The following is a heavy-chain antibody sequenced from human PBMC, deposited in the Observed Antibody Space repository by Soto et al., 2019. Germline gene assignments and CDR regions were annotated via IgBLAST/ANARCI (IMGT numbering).Heavy chain of an antibody. CDR1: VSTFIGAG. V-gene: IGHV3-15*07. CDR3: SADLPDWGAYAFDY. Sequence: EVQLVESGGGLVEPGGPLRLSCEASVSTFIGAGLNWSAQGPGKGLEWFGRVKSKVDGETIDYAAPVKGRFTISRDDSRNTVYLQMNSLSTEDTAMYYCSADLPDWGAYAFDYWGQGALVTVSS. D-gene: IGHD3-16*01. CDR2: VKSKVDGETI. J-gene: IGHJ4*02.